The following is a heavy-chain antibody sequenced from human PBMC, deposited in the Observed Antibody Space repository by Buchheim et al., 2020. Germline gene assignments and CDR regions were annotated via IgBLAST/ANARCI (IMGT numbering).Heavy chain of an antibody. CDR2: IWYDGSNK. V-gene: IGHV3-33*01. Sequence: QVQLVESGGGVVQPGRSLRLSCAASGFTFSSYGMHWVRQAPGKGLEWVAVIWYDGSNKYYADSVKGRFTISRDNSKNTLYLQMNSLRAEDTAVYYCARDSADTAVVGGYYYYYGMDVWGQGTT. CDR3: ARDSADTAVVGGYYYYYGMDV. D-gene: IGHD5-18*01. J-gene: IGHJ6*02. CDR1: GFTFSSYG.